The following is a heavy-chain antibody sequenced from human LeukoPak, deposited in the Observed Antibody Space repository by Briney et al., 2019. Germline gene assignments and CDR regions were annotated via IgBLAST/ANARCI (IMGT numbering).Heavy chain of an antibody. J-gene: IGHJ3*02. CDR2: IYYSGST. CDR3: ARVHRSASLGAFDI. D-gene: IGHD2-15*01. CDR1: GGSISSYY. V-gene: IGHV4-59*01. Sequence: SETLSLTCTVPGGSISSYYWSWIRQPPGKGLEWIGYIYYSGSTNYNPSLKSRVTISVDTSKNQFSLKLSSVTAADTAVYYCARVHRSASLGAFDIWGQGTMVTVSS.